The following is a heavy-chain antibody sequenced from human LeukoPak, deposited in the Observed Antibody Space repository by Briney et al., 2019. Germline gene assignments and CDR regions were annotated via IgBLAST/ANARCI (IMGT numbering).Heavy chain of an antibody. CDR2: VSKSDGTT. CDR3: ARGSYGMDV. Sequence: GGSLRLSCAASGFTFTTYAMSWVRQAPGKGLEWVSSVSKSDGTTYYADSVKGRLTISRDNSKDTLHLQMNGLRAEDTAVYYCARGSYGMDVWGQGTTVTVSS. CDR1: GFTFTTYA. J-gene: IGHJ6*02. V-gene: IGHV3-23*01.